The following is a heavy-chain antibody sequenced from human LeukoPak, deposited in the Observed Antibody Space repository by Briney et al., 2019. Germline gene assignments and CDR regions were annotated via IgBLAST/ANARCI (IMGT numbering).Heavy chain of an antibody. CDR3: ARYSGSYDAFDI. Sequence: GGSLRLSCAASGFTFSSYAMHWVRQAPGKGLEWVAVISYDGSNKYYADSVKGRFTISRDNSKNTLYLQMNSLRAEDTAVYYCARYSGSYDAFDIWGQGTMVTVSS. CDR2: ISYDGSNK. V-gene: IGHV3-30-3*01. CDR1: GFTFSSYA. J-gene: IGHJ3*02. D-gene: IGHD1-26*01.